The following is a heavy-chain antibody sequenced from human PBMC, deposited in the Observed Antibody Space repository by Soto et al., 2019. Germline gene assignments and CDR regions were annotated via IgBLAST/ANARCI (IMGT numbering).Heavy chain of an antibody. CDR1: GFTFSSYA. Sequence: GGSLRLSCAASGFTFSSYAMHWVRQAPGKGLEYVSAISSNGGSTYYANSVKGSVTISRGNSRNTLYLQMNRLRAEDNAVYYCAKTKEFWSASDCWGQGTLVTVSS. V-gene: IGHV3-64*01. D-gene: IGHD3-3*01. CDR3: AKTKEFWSASDC. CDR2: ISSNGGST. J-gene: IGHJ4*02.